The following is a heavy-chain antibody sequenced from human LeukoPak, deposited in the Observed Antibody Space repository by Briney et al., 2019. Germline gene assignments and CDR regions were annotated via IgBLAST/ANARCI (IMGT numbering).Heavy chain of an antibody. V-gene: IGHV4-59*01. CDR2: IYYSGTT. J-gene: IGHJ5*02. CDR3: ARTTPTYYDILTGYYGKFDP. CDR1: GGSISNSY. Sequence: SETLSLTCNVSGGSISNSYWSWLRQPPGKGLEWLGYIYYSGTTNYNPSLKSRVTISVDTSKNQFSLKVNSVTAADTAVYYCARTTPTYYDILTGYYGKFDPWGQGTPVTVS. D-gene: IGHD3-9*01.